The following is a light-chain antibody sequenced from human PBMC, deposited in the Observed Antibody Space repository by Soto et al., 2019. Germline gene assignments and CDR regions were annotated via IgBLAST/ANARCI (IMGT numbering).Light chain of an antibody. CDR3: QQSYRTPPIT. CDR2: DAS. CDR1: QSISSW. V-gene: IGKV1-5*01. Sequence: DIQMTQSPSTLSASVGDRVTITCRASQSISSWLAWYQQKPGKAPKLLIYDASSLESGVPSRFSGSGSGTEFTLTISSLQPDDFATYYCQQSYRTPPITFGQGTRLEIK. J-gene: IGKJ5*01.